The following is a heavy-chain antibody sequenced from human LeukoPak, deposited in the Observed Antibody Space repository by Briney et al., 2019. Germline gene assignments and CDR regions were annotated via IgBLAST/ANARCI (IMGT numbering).Heavy chain of an antibody. Sequence: ASVKVSCKASGYTFTSYYMHWVRQAPGQGLEWMGIINPSGGSTSYAQKFQGRVTMTRDTSTSTVYMELSSLRSEDTAVYYCARTRVGGFYYYYGRDVWGKGTTVTVSS. CDR1: GYTFTSYY. CDR3: ARTRVGGFYYYYGRDV. D-gene: IGHD3-10*01. J-gene: IGHJ6*04. CDR2: INPSGGST. V-gene: IGHV1-46*01.